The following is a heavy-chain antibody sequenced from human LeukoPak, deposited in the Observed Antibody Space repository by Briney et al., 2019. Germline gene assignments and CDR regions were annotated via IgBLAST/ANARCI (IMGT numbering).Heavy chain of an antibody. CDR2: IIPIFGTA. CDR3: AIPYCGGDCYSGVYYYGMDV. CDR1: GGTFSSYA. V-gene: IGHV1-69*13. J-gene: IGHJ6*02. Sequence: GASVKVSCKASGGTFSSYAISWVRQAPGQGLELMGGIIPIFGTANYAQKFQGRVTITADESTSTAYMELSSLRSEDTAVYYCAIPYCGGDCYSGVYYYGMDVWGQGTTVTVSS. D-gene: IGHD2-21*02.